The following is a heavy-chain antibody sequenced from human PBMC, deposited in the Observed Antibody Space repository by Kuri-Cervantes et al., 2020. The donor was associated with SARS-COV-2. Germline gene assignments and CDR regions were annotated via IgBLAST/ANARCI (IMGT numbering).Heavy chain of an antibody. CDR1: GFTFSSYA. Sequence: GGSLRLSCAASGFTFSSYAMSWVRQAPGKGLVWVSRINSDGSSTSYADSVKGRFTISRDNAKNTLYLQMNSLRAEDTAVYYCAREETGDAFDIWGQGTMVTVSS. D-gene: IGHD1-1*01. J-gene: IGHJ3*02. CDR2: INSDGSST. CDR3: AREETGDAFDI. V-gene: IGHV3-74*01.